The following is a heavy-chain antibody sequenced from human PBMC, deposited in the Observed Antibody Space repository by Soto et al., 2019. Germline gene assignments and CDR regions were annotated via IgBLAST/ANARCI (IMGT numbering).Heavy chain of an antibody. CDR3: VRDGTKTLRDWFDP. V-gene: IGHV4-61*02. CDR2: IYATGTT. Sequence: SETLSLTCTVSGGSISSSSYYWSWIRKSAGKGLEWIGRIYATGTTDYNPSLKSRVMMSVDTSKKQFSLKLRSVTAADTAVYYCVRDGTKTLRDWFDPWGQGISVTVSS. D-gene: IGHD1-1*01. J-gene: IGHJ5*02. CDR1: GGSISSSSYY.